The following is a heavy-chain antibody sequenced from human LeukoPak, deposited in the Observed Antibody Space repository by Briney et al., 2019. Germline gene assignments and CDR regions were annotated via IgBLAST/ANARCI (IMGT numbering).Heavy chain of an antibody. D-gene: IGHD5-24*01. J-gene: IGHJ4*02. CDR1: GFTFGDYA. CDR3: TRDRGGWLQLFHHDY. V-gene: IGHV3-49*03. Sequence: HPGGSLRLSCTASGFTFGDYAMSWFRQAPGKGLEWVGFIRSKAYGGTTEYAASVKGRFTISRDDSKSIAYLQMNSLKTEDTAVYYCTRDRGGWLQLFHHDYWGQGTLVTVSS. CDR2: IRSKAYGGTT.